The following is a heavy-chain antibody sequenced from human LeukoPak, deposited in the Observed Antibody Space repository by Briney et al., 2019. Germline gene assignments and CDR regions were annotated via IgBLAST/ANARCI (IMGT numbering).Heavy chain of an antibody. CDR1: GGTFSSYA. J-gene: IGHJ4*02. V-gene: IGHV1-46*01. CDR2: INPSGGST. D-gene: IGHD1-14*01. CDR3: VRVPPGTTIYAY. Sequence: GASVKVSCKASGGTFSSYAISWVRQAPGQGLEWMGIINPSGGSTSYAQKFQGRVTMTRNTSIGTAYMELSSLRSEDTAIYYCVRVPPGTTIYAYWGQGTLVTVSS.